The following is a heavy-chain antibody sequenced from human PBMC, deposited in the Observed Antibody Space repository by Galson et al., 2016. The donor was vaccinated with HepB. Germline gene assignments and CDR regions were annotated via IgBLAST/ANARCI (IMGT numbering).Heavy chain of an antibody. D-gene: IGHD6-25*01. V-gene: IGHV3-74*01. Sequence: LRLSCAASGFIVSDYWVHWVRQPPGKGLVWVSRISPDGTSTAYADSVKGRFTISRDNAKNTLYLQMNSLRAEDTAVYFCAAHKRQRVSDYEDYWGQGILVSVSS. CDR3: AAHKRQRVSDYEDY. J-gene: IGHJ4*02. CDR1: GFIVSDYW. CDR2: ISPDGTST.